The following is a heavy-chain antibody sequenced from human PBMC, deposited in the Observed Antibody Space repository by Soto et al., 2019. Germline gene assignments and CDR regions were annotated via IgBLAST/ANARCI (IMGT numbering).Heavy chain of an antibody. Sequence: GASVKVSCKASGGTFSNYAISWVRQAPGQGLEWMGGIIPIFGTANYAQKFQGRVTITADKSTITAYMELSSLRSEDTAVYYCARGSYTVVNRWFDPWGQGTLVTVSS. CDR1: GGTFSNYA. J-gene: IGHJ5*02. CDR3: ARGSYTVVNRWFDP. CDR2: IIPIFGTA. D-gene: IGHD2-15*01. V-gene: IGHV1-69*06.